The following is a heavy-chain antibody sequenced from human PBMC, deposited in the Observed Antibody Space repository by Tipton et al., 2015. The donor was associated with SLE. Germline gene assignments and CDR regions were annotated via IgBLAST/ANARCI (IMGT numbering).Heavy chain of an antibody. J-gene: IGHJ6*03. CDR1: GGSISRGGYY. CDR2: IYYIGNT. D-gene: IGHD3-10*01. V-gene: IGHV4-31*03. CDR3: ARGYYGSGSYYITAYYYMDV. Sequence: TLSLTCTVSGGSISRGGYYCTWIRQHPVKGLEWIGYIYYIGNTYYNPPLKSRVTISVDTSKNQFSLKLSSVTAADTAVYYCARGYYGSGSYYITAYYYMDVWGKGTTVTVSS.